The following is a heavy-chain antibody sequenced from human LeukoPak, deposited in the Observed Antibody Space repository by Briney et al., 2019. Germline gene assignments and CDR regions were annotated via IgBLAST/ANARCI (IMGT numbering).Heavy chain of an antibody. D-gene: IGHD3-22*01. CDR1: GFTFSNAW. V-gene: IGHV3-15*01. Sequence: GGSLRLSCAASGFTFSNAWMSWVRQAPGKGLEWVGRIKSKTDGGTTDYAAPVKGRFTISRDDSKNTLYLQMNSLKTEDTAVYYCTTDPQYSMIVVVGSAFDIWGQGTMVTVSS. J-gene: IGHJ3*02. CDR3: TTDPQYSMIVVVGSAFDI. CDR2: IKSKTDGGTT.